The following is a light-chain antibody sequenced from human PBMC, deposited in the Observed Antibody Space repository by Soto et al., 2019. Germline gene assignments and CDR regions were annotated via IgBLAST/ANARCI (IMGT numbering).Light chain of an antibody. Sequence: QSVLTQPPSASGTPGQRVNISCSGSSSNLGSNTVNWYQQLPGTAPKLLIYSNNQRPSGVPDRFSGSKSGTSASLAISGLQSEDEADYYCAAWDDSLNGSWVFGGGTKLTVL. J-gene: IGLJ3*02. V-gene: IGLV1-44*01. CDR1: SSNLGSNT. CDR2: SNN. CDR3: AAWDDSLNGSWV.